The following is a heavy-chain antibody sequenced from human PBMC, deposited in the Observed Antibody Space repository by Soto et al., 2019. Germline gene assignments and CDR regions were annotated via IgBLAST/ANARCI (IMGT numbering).Heavy chain of an antibody. Sequence: QVQLVQSGSEVKKPGASVKVSCKASGYSFSDNQIHWLRRAPGQGLEWMGRINPKSDDTDYAQKFQGRVTMNRDTSIDTAYLELTGLTSHDTAIYYCARKHSLDYIRWGLDPWGQGTLVTVSS. CDR3: ARKHSLDYIRWGLDP. CDR2: INPKSDDT. D-gene: IGHD4-4*01. J-gene: IGHJ5*02. V-gene: IGHV1-2*02. CDR1: GYSFSDNQ.